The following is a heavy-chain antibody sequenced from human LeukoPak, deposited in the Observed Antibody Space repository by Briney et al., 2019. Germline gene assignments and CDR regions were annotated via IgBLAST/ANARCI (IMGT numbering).Heavy chain of an antibody. CDR2: ISYDGSNK. V-gene: IGHV3-30*18. D-gene: IGHD5-18*01. CDR1: GFTFSSYG. CDR3: AKDHVGGYSYDY. Sequence: PGRSLRLSCAASGFTFSSYGMHWVRQAPGKGLEWVALISYDGSNKYYADSVEGRFTISRDNSKNTLYLQMNSLRAEDTAVYSCAKDHVGGYSYDYWGQGTLVTVSS. J-gene: IGHJ4*02.